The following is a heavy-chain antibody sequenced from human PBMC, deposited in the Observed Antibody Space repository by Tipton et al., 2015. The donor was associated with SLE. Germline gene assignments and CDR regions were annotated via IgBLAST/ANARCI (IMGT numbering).Heavy chain of an antibody. J-gene: IGHJ6*02. Sequence: TLSLTCAVYGGSLSGYSWSWIRQTPGKGLEWIGEINHGGSTNYNPSLKTRVTMPVDTSKKQFSLKLGSVTAADTAVYYCARGKGNSSGWGHYYFYGMDVWGQGTTVTVSS. D-gene: IGHD6-19*01. CDR2: INHGGST. CDR1: GGSLSGYS. V-gene: IGHV4-34*01. CDR3: ARGKGNSSGWGHYYFYGMDV.